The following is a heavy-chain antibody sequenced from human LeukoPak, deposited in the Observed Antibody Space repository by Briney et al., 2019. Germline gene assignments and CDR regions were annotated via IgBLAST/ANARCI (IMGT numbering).Heavy chain of an antibody. CDR3: ARSRVGWFGDY. D-gene: IGHD3-10*01. CDR2: IKQDGSEK. Sequence: GGPREPPCQAPDFPLISNWLGWAAKPPGKGWRWVANIKQDGSEKYYVDSVKGRFTISRDNAKNSLYLQMNSLRAEDTAVYYCARSRVGWFGDYWGQGTLVTVSS. CDR1: DFPLISNW. V-gene: IGHV3-7*02. J-gene: IGHJ4*02.